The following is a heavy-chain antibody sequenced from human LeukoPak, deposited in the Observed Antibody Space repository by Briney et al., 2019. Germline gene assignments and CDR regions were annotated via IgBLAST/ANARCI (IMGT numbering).Heavy chain of an antibody. V-gene: IGHV4-39*01. D-gene: IGHD3-9*01. CDR1: GGSISSSSYY. CDR3: ARQLLRWDILTGYYPSWFDP. CDR2: IYYSGST. J-gene: IGHJ5*02. Sequence: PSETLSLTCTVSGGSISSSSYYWGWIRQPPGKGLEWIGSIYYSGSTYYNPSLKSRVTISVDTSKNQFSLKLSSVTAADTAVYYCARQLLRWDILTGYYPSWFDPWGQGTLVTVSS.